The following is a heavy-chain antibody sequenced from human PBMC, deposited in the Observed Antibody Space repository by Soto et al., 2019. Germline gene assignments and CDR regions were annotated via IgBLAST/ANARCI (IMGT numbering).Heavy chain of an antibody. J-gene: IGHJ4*02. CDR1: GFTYSTYT. Sequence: QVQLVESGGGVVQPGRSLRLSCAASGFTYSTYTMHWVRQAPGKGLEWVAVISYEGTNKFSADTVKGRFTISRDRTKQTLYLQMNRLRPDDTAMYYCAGDGVTSTEYTLNSGTYFDYWGQGALVTVSS. V-gene: IGHV3-30-3*01. D-gene: IGHD1-1*01. CDR3: AGDGVTSTEYTLNSGTYFDY. CDR2: ISYEGTNK.